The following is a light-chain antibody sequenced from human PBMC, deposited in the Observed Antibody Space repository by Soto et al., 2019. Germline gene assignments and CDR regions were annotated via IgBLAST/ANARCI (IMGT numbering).Light chain of an antibody. J-gene: IGKJ1*01. V-gene: IGKV3-20*01. CDR3: QQYGSWWT. Sequence: EIVLTQSPCTLSLSPGERATLSCRASQSVSSSYLAWYQQKPGQAPRLLIYGASSRATGIPDRFSGSGSGTDFTLTISRLEPEDFAVYYCQQYGSWWTFGQWTKVDIK. CDR2: GAS. CDR1: QSVSSSY.